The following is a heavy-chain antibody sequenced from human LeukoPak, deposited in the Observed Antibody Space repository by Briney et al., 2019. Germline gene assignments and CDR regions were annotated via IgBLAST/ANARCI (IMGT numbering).Heavy chain of an antibody. CDR3: ARDNGGGLREFDY. D-gene: IGHD2-8*01. CDR1: GFSFSAYP. J-gene: IGHJ4*02. CDR2: ISSSSSTI. Sequence: GGSLRLSCAASGFSFSAYPMGWVRQAPGKGLEWVAYISSSSSTIYYADSVKGRFTISRDNAKNSLYLQMNSLRAEDTAVYYCARDNGGGLREFDYWGQGTLVTVSS. V-gene: IGHV3-48*04.